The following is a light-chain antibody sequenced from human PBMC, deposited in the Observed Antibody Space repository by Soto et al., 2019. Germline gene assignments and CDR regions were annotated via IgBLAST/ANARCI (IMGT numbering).Light chain of an antibody. V-gene: IGKV3-11*01. CDR1: QSVFGY. CDR3: QQRSDSPPLT. CDR2: DAY. Sequence: EVVLTQSPATLSLSPGDRATLSCRASQSVFGYLAWYQHKPGQAPRLLIYDAYKRATGVPARFSGSGSETDFTLIITSLEPKDLVVYSCQQRSDSPPLTSGGGTRVEIK. J-gene: IGKJ4*01.